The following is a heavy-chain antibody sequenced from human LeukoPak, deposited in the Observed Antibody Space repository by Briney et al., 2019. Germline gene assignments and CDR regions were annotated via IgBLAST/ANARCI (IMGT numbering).Heavy chain of an antibody. V-gene: IGHV6-1*01. CDR1: GDSVSSNSAA. CDR3: ARGSVVAAAGTFWFDP. D-gene: IGHD6-13*01. J-gene: IGHJ5*02. Sequence: SQTLSLTCAISGDSVSSNSAAWNWIRQSPSRGLEWLGRTYYRSKWYNDYAVSVKSRITINPDTSKNQFSLQLNSVTSEDTAVYYCARGSVVAAAGTFWFDPWGQGTLVTVSS. CDR2: TYYRSKWYN.